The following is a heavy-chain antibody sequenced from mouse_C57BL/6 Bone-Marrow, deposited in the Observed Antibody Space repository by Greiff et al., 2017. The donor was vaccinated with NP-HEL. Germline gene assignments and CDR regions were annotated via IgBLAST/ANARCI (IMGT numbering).Heavy chain of an antibody. V-gene: IGHV3-8*01. CDR1: GYSITSDY. CDR2: ISYSGST. Sequence: DVKLQESGPGLAKPSQTLSLTCSVTGYSITSDYWNWIRKFPGNKLEYMGYISYSGSTYYNPSLKSRISITRDTSNNQYYLQLNSVTTEDTATYYCARSPLWLRRNYYAMDYWGQGTSVTVSS. D-gene: IGHD2-2*01. J-gene: IGHJ4*01. CDR3: ARSPLWLRRNYYAMDY.